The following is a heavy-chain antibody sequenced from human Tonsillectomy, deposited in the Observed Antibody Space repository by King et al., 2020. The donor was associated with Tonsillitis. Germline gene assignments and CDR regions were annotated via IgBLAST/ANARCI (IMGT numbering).Heavy chain of an antibody. J-gene: IGHJ4*02. CDR3: AKGGGLDYVWGSYRAWPANYFDY. CDR2: ISWNSGSI. CDR1: GFTFDDYA. D-gene: IGHD3-16*02. V-gene: IGHV3-9*01. Sequence: DVQLVESGGGLVQPGRSLRLSCAASGFTFDDYAMHWVRQAPGKGLEWVSGISWNSGSIGYADSVKGRFTISRDNAKNSLYLQMNSLRAEDTALYYCAKGGGLDYVWGSYRAWPANYFDYWGQGTLVTVSS.